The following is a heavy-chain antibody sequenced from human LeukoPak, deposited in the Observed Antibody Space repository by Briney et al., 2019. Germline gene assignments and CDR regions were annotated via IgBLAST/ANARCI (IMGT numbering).Heavy chain of an antibody. CDR2: IYTSGST. V-gene: IGHV4-4*07. CDR3: ARAMAGGAVADNWFDP. Sequence: SETLSLTCTVSGGSISSYYWSWIRQPAGKGLEWIGRIYTSGSTNYNPSLKSRVTISVDTSKNQFSLKLSSVTAADTAVYYCARAMAGGAVADNWFDPWGQGTLVTVSS. D-gene: IGHD6-19*01. J-gene: IGHJ5*02. CDR1: GGSISSYY.